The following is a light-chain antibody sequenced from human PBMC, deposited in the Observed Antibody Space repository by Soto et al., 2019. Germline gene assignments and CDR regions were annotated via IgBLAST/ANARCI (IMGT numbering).Light chain of an antibody. CDR2: AAS. CDR3: QQDYISPFP. J-gene: IGKJ3*01. Sequence: AIRRTQSPSSLSASVGDRVSITCRVSQGSTNDLDSYQQKPGKAPKLLIYAASSLHSGVPSRFSGSGSSTDFTLTISSLQPEDFGPYYCQQDYISPFPFGPGNKV. CDR1: QGSTND. V-gene: IGKV1-6*01.